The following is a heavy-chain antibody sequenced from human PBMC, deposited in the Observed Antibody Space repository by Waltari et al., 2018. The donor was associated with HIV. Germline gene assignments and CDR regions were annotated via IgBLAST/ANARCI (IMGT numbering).Heavy chain of an antibody. Sequence: QVQLVQSGAEVKKPGASVKVSCKASGYTFTSYDINWVRQGTGQGLEWMGWMNPNSGNTCYAHQFQGRVTMTRNTSISTAYIELSSLISEDTAVYYCARGWIATVTTRTCMDVWGQGTTVTVSS. V-gene: IGHV1-8*01. J-gene: IGHJ6*02. CDR1: GYTFTSYD. CDR2: MNPNSGNT. CDR3: ARGWIATVTTRTCMDV. D-gene: IGHD4-17*01.